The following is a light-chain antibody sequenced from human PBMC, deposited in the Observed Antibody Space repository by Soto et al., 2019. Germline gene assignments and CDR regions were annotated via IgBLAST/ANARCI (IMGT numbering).Light chain of an antibody. Sequence: EILLTQSPSSLSASFGSAINITCRACQNTHMYLSWSRQQPGRAPNLLIYGASTLLSGVPSRFSGSGAATHFILPISGLQPEDFATYFCQQSYNSPPLTFGAGTKVDIK. CDR1: QNTHMY. CDR2: GAS. J-gene: IGKJ4*01. CDR3: QQSYNSPPLT. V-gene: IGKV1-39*01.